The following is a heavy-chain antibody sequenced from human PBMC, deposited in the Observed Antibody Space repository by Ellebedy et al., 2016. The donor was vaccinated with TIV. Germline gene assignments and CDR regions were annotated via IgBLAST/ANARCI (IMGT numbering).Heavy chain of an antibody. D-gene: IGHD2-2*01. J-gene: IGHJ4*02. Sequence: AASVKVSCKVSGYTLTELSMHWVRQAPGKGLEWMGGFDPEDGETIYAQKFQGRVTMTEDTSTDTAYMELSSLRSEDTAVYYCATGVYCSSTSCYSYWGQGTLVTVSS. CDR1: GYTLTELS. V-gene: IGHV1-24*01. CDR3: ATGVYCSSTSCYSY. CDR2: FDPEDGET.